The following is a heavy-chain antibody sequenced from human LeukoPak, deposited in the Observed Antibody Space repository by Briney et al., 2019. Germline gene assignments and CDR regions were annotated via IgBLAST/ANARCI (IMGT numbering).Heavy chain of an antibody. CDR2: IYYSGST. V-gene: IGHV4-59*01. D-gene: IGHD6-13*01. CDR3: ARQGLEGSSWHAFDI. Sequence: SETLSLTCTVSGGSISSYYWSWIRQPPGKGLEWIGYIYYSGSTNYNPSLKSRVTISVDTSKNQFSLKLSSVTAADTAVYYCARQGLEGSSWHAFDIWGQGTMVTVSS. CDR1: GGSISSYY. J-gene: IGHJ3*02.